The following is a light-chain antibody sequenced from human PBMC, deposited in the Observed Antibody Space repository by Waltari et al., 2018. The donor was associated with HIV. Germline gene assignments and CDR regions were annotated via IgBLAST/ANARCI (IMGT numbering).Light chain of an antibody. CDR1: QSVISNY. Sequence: EIVLTQSPGTLSLSPGERATLSCRASQSVISNYLAWYQQKPGQAPRLLIYGASSRATGIPDRFSGSGSGTDFTLTINRLEPEDFAVYYCQQYGSSSYTFGQGTKLEIK. V-gene: IGKV3-20*01. CDR3: QQYGSSSYT. J-gene: IGKJ2*01. CDR2: GAS.